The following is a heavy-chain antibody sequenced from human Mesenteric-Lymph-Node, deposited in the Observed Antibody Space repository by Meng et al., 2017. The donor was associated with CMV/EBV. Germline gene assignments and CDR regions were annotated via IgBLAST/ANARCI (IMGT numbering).Heavy chain of an antibody. CDR3: ARDREAAAGPIYYYYGMDV. Sequence: SVNVSCKASGCTFSSYTISWVRQAPGQGLEWMGRIIPILGIANYAQKFQGRVTITADKSTSTAYMELSSLRSEDTAVYYCARDREAAAGPIYYYYGMDVWGQGTTVTVSS. D-gene: IGHD6-13*01. CDR1: GCTFSSYT. V-gene: IGHV1-69*04. CDR2: IIPILGIA. J-gene: IGHJ6*02.